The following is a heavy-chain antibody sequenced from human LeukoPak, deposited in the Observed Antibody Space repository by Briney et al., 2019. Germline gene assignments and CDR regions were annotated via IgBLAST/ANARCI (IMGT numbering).Heavy chain of an antibody. J-gene: IGHJ4*02. V-gene: IGHV1-2*02. Sequence: GASVKVSCKASGYTFTGYYMHWVRQAPGQGLEWMGWINPNSGGTNYAQKFQGRVTMTRDTSISTAYMELSRLRSDDTAVYYCARAGLAAAGEFDYWGQGTLVTVSS. CDR2: INPNSGGT. CDR1: GYTFTGYY. CDR3: ARAGLAAAGEFDY. D-gene: IGHD6-13*01.